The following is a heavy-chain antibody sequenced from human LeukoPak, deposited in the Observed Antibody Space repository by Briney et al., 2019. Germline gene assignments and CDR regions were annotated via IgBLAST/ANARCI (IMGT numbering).Heavy chain of an antibody. J-gene: IGHJ5*02. CDR2: IYYSGST. D-gene: IGHD6-13*01. CDR1: GGSISSYY. CDR3: ARRKGRVAAAGVANWFDP. V-gene: IGHV4-59*08. Sequence: SETLSLTCTVSGGSISSYYWSWIRQPPGEGLEWIGYIYYSGSTNYNPSLKSRVTISVDTSKNQFSLKLSSVTAADTAVYYCARRKGRVAAAGVANWFDPWGQGTLVTVSS.